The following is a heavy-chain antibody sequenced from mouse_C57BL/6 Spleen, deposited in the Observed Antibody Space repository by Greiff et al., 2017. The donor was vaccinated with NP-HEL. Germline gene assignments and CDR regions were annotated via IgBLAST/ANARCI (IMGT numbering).Heavy chain of an antibody. J-gene: IGHJ2*01. CDR3: ARTGRYYYGSSPYYFDY. CDR1: GYTFTDYY. CDR2: IFPGSGST. Sequence: VQLQQSGPELVKPGASVKISCKASGYTFTDYYINWVKQRPGQGLEWIGWIFPGSGSTYYNEKFKGKATLTVDKSSSTAYMLLSSLTSEDSAVYFCARTGRYYYGSSPYYFDYWGQGTTLTVSS. D-gene: IGHD1-1*01. V-gene: IGHV1-75*01.